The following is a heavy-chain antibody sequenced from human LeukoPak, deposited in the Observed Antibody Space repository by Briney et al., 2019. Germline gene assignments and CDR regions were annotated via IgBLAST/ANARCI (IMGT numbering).Heavy chain of an antibody. CDR2: INPNGGGT. D-gene: IGHD3-9*01. CDR3: VRDYRRYFDY. CDR1: GYTFTGLY. Sequence: ASVKASCKASGYTFTGLYMHWVRQAPGQGLEWMGWINPNGGGTDYAQKFQGRVTMTRGTSISTAYMELSRLRSDDTAVYYCVRDYRRYFDYWGQGTLVTVSS. V-gene: IGHV1-2*02. J-gene: IGHJ4*02.